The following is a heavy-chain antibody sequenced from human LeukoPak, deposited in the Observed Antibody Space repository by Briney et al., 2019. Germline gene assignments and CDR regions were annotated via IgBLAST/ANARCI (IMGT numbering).Heavy chain of an antibody. J-gene: IGHJ4*02. CDR3: ASYIAAAGTIVSY. Sequence: GGSLRLSCAASGFTFSDYYMSWIRQAPGKGLEWVSYISSSGSTIYYADSVKGRFTISRDNAKNSLYLQMNSLRAEGTAVYYCASYIAAAGTIVSYWGQGTLVTVSS. CDR2: ISSSGSTI. D-gene: IGHD6-13*01. CDR1: GFTFSDYY. V-gene: IGHV3-11*01.